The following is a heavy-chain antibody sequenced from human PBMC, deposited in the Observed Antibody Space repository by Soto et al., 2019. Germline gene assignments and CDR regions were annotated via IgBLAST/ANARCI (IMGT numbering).Heavy chain of an antibody. Sequence: SETLSLTCAVSGYSISSGYYWGWLRQPPGKGLEWIGSIYHSGSTYYNPSLKSRVNISVDTSKNQFSLKLSSVTAADTAVYYCARDTGYSGYVLDYWGQGTLVTVSS. CDR3: ARDTGYSGYVLDY. J-gene: IGHJ4*02. V-gene: IGHV4-38-2*02. CDR1: GYSISSGYY. D-gene: IGHD5-12*01. CDR2: IYHSGST.